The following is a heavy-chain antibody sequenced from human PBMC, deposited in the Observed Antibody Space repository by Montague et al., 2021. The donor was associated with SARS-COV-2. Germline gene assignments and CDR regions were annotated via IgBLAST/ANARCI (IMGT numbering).Heavy chain of an antibody. CDR1: GLTFGNFG. Sequence: SLRLSCAASGLTFGNFGITCARQNRRKGLYWHSPISDSGDSTWSPDSVKGRFTISRDNSKNILYLQMSSLRVDDTAIYYCVKDKIGVFWGQGTLVTVSS. D-gene: IGHD3-16*01. V-gene: IGHV3-23*01. CDR3: VKDKIGVF. CDR2: ISDSGDST. J-gene: IGHJ4*02.